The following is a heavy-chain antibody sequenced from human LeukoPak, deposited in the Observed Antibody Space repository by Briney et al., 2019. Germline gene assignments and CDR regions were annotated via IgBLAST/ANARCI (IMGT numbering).Heavy chain of an antibody. J-gene: IGHJ4*02. D-gene: IGHD6-19*01. CDR1: GGSFSRYY. Sequence: SETLSLTCAVYGGSFSRYYWTWIRQPPGKGLEWIGEINHSGSTNYNPSLKSRVTISVDTSKNQFSLKLSSVTAADTAVYYCARSSQGQWLTRFDYWGQGTLVTVSS. V-gene: IGHV4-34*01. CDR2: INHSGST. CDR3: ARSSQGQWLTRFDY.